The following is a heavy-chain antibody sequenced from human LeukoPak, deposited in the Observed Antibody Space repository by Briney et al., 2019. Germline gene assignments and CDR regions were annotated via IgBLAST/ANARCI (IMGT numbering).Heavy chain of an antibody. Sequence: SETLSLTCTVSGGSISRSSYYWGWIRQPPGKGLEWIGSIYYSGSTYYNPSLKSRVTISVDTSKNQFSLKLSSVTAADTAVYYCARHELSGRWLLDYWGQGTLVTVSS. CDR2: IYYSGST. V-gene: IGHV4-39*01. J-gene: IGHJ4*02. CDR3: ARHELSGRWLLDY. D-gene: IGHD5-24*01. CDR1: GGSISRSSYY.